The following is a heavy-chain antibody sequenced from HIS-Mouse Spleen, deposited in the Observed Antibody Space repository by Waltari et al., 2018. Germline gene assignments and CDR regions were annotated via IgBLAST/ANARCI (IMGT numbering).Heavy chain of an antibody. Sequence: QLQLQESGPGLVKPSETLSLTCTVSGGSISSSSYYWGWIRQPPGKGLAWIGSIYYIGSTHYNTSLNGRVTISVDTSKNQFSLKLSSVTAADTAVYYCAREIPYSSSWYDWYFDLWGRGTLVTVSS. CDR2: IYYIGST. V-gene: IGHV4-39*07. D-gene: IGHD6-13*01. J-gene: IGHJ2*01. CDR1: GGSISSSSYY. CDR3: AREIPYSSSWYDWYFDL.